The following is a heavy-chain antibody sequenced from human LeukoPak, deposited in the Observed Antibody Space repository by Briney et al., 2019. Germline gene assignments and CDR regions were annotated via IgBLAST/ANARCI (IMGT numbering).Heavy chain of an antibody. D-gene: IGHD1-26*01. CDR3: ARHSGSYYEESAFDI. CDR1: GYSFTSYW. CDR2: IYPGDSDT. V-gene: IGHV5-51*01. J-gene: IGHJ3*02. Sequence: GESLKISCKGSGYSFTSYWIGWVRQMPGKGLEWMGIIYPGDSDTRYSPSFQGQVTISADKSISTAYLQWSSLKASDTAMYYCARHSGSYYEESAFDIWGQGTMVTVSS.